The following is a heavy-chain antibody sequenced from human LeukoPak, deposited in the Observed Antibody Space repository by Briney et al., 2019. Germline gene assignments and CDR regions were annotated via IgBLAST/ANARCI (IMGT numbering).Heavy chain of an antibody. V-gene: IGHV1-58*01. CDR1: GFTFTSSA. CDR3: ATDDVTTGTKTALGY. J-gene: IGHJ4*02. D-gene: IGHD1-1*01. CDR2: IVVDSGNT. Sequence: GASVKVSCKASGFTFTSSAVQWVRQARGQGLEWIGWIVVDSGNTNYAQKFQERVTINRDMSTSTAYMELSSLRSEDTAVYYCATDDVTTGTKTALGYWGQGTLVTVSS.